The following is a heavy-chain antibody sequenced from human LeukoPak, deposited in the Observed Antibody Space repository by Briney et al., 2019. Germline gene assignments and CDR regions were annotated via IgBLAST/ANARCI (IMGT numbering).Heavy chain of an antibody. Sequence: PGRSLRLSCAASGFTFSSYAMHWVRQAPGKGLEWVAVISYDGSNKYYADSVKGRFTISRDNSKNTLYLQMNSLRAEDTAVYYCAKDALTYSSSWYYFDYWGQGTLVTVSS. CDR2: ISYDGSNK. J-gene: IGHJ4*02. D-gene: IGHD6-13*01. V-gene: IGHV3-30*04. CDR1: GFTFSSYA. CDR3: AKDALTYSSSWYYFDY.